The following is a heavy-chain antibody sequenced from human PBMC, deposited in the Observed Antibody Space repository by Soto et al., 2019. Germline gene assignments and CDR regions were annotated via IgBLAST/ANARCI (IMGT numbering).Heavy chain of an antibody. V-gene: IGHV4-39*01. CDR3: ARQGDDGMGATDPYYFDY. J-gene: IGHJ4*02. Sequence: SETLSLTCTVSGGSIRSSTYYWGWIRQPPGKGLEWIGSIYYSGSTQYNPSLKSRVTISVDTSKNQFSLNLSSVTAADTAVYYCARQGDDGMGATDPYYFDYWGQGTLVTVSS. CDR1: GGSIRSSTYY. D-gene: IGHD1-26*01. CDR2: IYYSGST.